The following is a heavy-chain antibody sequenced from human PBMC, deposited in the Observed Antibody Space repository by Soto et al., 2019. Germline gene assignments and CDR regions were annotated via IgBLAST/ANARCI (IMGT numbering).Heavy chain of an antibody. CDR3: AFDFWSRSVLDV. J-gene: IGHJ6*02. D-gene: IGHD3-3*01. CDR1: GFTFSTYL. CDR2: IWYNGRNK. Sequence: GGSLRLSCAASGFTFSTYLMHWVRQAPGKGLEWVAVIWYNGRNKYYAESVKGRFTVSRDNSNNTVYLEMDSLRAEDTAVYYCAFDFWSRSVLDVWGQGTTVTVSS. V-gene: IGHV3-33*01.